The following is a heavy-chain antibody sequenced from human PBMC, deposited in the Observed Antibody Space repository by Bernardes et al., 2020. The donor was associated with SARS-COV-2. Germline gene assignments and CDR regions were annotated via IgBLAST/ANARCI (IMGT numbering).Heavy chain of an antibody. CDR2: ISSSSSYI. D-gene: IGHD6-13*01. CDR3: ARGVGSSWYPDAFDI. V-gene: IGHV3-21*01. J-gene: IGHJ3*02. CDR1: GLTIICYS. Sequence: LRASCTDSGLTIICYSMVGVRQTTGKGLEWVSSISSSSSYIYYADSVKGRFTISRDNAKNSLYLQMNSLRAEDTAVYYCARGVGSSWYPDAFDIWGQGTMVTVSS.